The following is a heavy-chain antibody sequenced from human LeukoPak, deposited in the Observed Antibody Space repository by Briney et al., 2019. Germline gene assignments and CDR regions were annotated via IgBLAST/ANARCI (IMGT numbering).Heavy chain of an antibody. Sequence: GGSLRLSCVASGFPFSSYWMTWVRQAPRKGLEWVANIKQDGSKKSYVDSVKCRFTISRDNAKNSLYLQMNSLRAEDTAIYYCTRVGYIDEGIDYWGQGTLVTVSS. CDR3: TRVGYIDEGIDY. CDR2: IKQDGSKK. D-gene: IGHD5-24*01. CDR1: GFPFSSYW. J-gene: IGHJ4*02. V-gene: IGHV3-7*04.